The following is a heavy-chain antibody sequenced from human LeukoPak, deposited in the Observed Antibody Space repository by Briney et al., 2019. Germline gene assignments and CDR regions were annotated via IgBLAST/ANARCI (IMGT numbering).Heavy chain of an antibody. V-gene: IGHV3-23*01. D-gene: IGHD1-26*01. CDR3: AKEVGTIPTNLLDD. Sequence: GGSLRPSCAASGFTLSSYAMGWVRQAPGEGLEWVSVISDSGGITYYADSVKGRFTISRDNSKNTLYLHMNSLRAEDTAVYYCAKEVGTIPTNLLDDWGQGTLVTVSS. J-gene: IGHJ4*02. CDR1: GFTLSSYA. CDR2: ISDSGGIT.